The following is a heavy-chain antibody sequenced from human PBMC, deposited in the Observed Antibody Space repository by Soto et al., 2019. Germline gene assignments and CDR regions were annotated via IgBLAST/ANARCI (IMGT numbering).Heavy chain of an antibody. CDR3: VKVRFGY. CDR1: GFIFSDFA. CDR2: INSHVGSA. J-gene: IGHJ1*01. D-gene: IGHD3-3*01. V-gene: IGHV3-64D*06. Sequence: GGSLRLSCSASGFIFSDFAMHWVRQAPGKGLEYVSGINSHVGSAFHADSVKGRFTVYRDNSKNTLYLQLTSLRPEDSAVYYCVKVRFGYWGQGTPVTVSS.